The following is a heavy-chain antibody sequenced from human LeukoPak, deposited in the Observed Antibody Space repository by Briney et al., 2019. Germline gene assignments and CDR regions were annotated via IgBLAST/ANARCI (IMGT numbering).Heavy chain of an antibody. J-gene: IGHJ6*02. Sequence: SETLSLTCTVSGGSISSSSYYWGWIRQPPGKGLEWIGSIYYSGSTYYNPSLKSRVTISVDTSKNQFSLKLSSVTAADTAVYYCARVEWELLNGMDVWGQGTTVTVSS. V-gene: IGHV4-39*07. D-gene: IGHD1-26*01. CDR2: IYYSGST. CDR1: GGSISSSSYY. CDR3: ARVEWELLNGMDV.